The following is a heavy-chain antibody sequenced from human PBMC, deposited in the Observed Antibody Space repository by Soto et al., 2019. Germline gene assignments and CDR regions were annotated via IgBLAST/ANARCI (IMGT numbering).Heavy chain of an antibody. D-gene: IGHD2-15*01. J-gene: IGHJ6*02. Sequence: GGSLRLSCAASGFTFSSYWMSWVRQAPGKGLEWVANIKQDGSEKYYVDSVKGRFTISRDNAKNSLYLQMNSLRAEDTAVYYCAREGCGYYERGGSWRHYYYGMDVWGQGTTVTVSS. CDR1: GFTFSSYW. V-gene: IGHV3-7*05. CDR3: AREGCGYYERGGSWRHYYYGMDV. CDR2: IKQDGSEK.